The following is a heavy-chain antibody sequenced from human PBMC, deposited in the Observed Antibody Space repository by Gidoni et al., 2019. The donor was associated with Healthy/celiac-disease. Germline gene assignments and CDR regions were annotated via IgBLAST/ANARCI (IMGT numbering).Heavy chain of an antibody. D-gene: IGHD3-22*01. Sequence: DSVKGRFTISRDNAKNSLYLQMNSLRAEDTAVYYCARDLSPVYYDSSGYYYTGAFDIWGQGTMVTVSS. CDR3: ARDLSPVYYDSSGYYYTGAFDI. V-gene: IGHV3-11*01. J-gene: IGHJ3*02.